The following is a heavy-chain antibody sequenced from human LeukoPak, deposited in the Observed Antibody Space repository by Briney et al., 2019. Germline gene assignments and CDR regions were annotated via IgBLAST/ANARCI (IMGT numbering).Heavy chain of an antibody. CDR2: IYYSAST. J-gene: IGHJ5*02. Sequence: NPSETLSLTCTVSGVSISSGGYYWSWLRQHPGKGLEWIGYIYYSASTYYNPSLKSRVTISVDTSKNQFSLKLSSVTAADTAVYYCARGRPTDRWGQGTLVTVSS. CDR1: GVSISSGGYY. CDR3: ARGRPTDR. D-gene: IGHD4-17*01. V-gene: IGHV4-31*03.